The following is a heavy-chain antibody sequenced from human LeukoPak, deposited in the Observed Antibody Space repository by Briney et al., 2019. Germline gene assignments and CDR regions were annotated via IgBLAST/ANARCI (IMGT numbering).Heavy chain of an antibody. J-gene: IGHJ3*02. V-gene: IGHV1-18*01. D-gene: IGHD3-22*01. Sequence: ASVKVSCKASGYTFNSYGISWVRQAPGQGLEWMGWISAYNGNTNYAQKLQGRVTMTTDTSTSTAYMELRNLRSDDTAVYYCARGRGYYDSSGLSDIWGQGTMVTVSS. CDR3: ARGRGYYDSSGLSDI. CDR2: ISAYNGNT. CDR1: GYTFNSYG.